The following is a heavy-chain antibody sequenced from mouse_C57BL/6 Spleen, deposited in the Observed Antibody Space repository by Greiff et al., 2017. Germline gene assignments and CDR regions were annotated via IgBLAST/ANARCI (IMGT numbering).Heavy chain of an antibody. V-gene: IGHV1-59*01. D-gene: IGHD3-1*01. CDR1: GYTFPSYW. J-gene: IGHJ4*01. Sequence: QVQLQQPGAELVRPGTSVKLSCKASGYTFPSYWMHWVKQRPGQGLEWIGVIDPSDSYTNYNQKFKGKATLTVDTSSSTAYMQLSSRTSEDSAVYYCARGLSAEGAMDYWGQGTSVTVSS. CDR3: ARGLSAEGAMDY. CDR2: IDPSDSYT.